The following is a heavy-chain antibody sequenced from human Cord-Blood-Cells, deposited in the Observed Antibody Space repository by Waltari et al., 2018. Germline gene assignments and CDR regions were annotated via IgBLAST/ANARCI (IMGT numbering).Heavy chain of an antibody. CDR1: GVSFSGYY. CDR3: ARGVGCTNGVCYTGAFDI. D-gene: IGHD2-8*01. V-gene: IGHV4-34*01. J-gene: IGHJ3*02. Sequence: QVQLQQWGAGLLKPSETLSPTYAVSGVSFSGYYWSCLRQHPGKGLEWIGEIKHIGSNNYNPSLKSRVTISVDTSKNQFSLKLSSVTAADTAVYYCARGVGCTNGVCYTGAFDIWGQGTMVTVSS. CDR2: IKHIGSN.